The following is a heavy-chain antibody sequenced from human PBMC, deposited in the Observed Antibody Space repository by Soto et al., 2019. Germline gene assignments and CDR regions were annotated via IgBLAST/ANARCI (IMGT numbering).Heavy chain of an antibody. V-gene: IGHV3-30*03. CDR3: ARAGAAAGTEALNWFDP. J-gene: IGHJ5*02. CDR2: ISYDGSNK. Sequence: GGSLRLSCAASGFAFSSYGMHWVRQAPGKGLEWVAVISYDGSNKYYADSVKGRFTISRDNSKNTLYLQMNSLRAEDAAVYYCARAGAAAGTEALNWFDPWGQGTLVTVSS. CDR1: GFAFSSYG. D-gene: IGHD6-13*01.